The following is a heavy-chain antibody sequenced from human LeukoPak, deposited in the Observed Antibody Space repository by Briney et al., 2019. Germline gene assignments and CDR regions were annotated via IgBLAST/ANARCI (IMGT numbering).Heavy chain of an antibody. CDR2: ISAYNGNT. CDR3: ARVHCSGGSCYPSWYFQH. Sequence: GASVKVSCKASGYTFTSYGISWVRQAPGQGLEWMGWISAYNGNTNYAQKLQGRVTMATDTSTSTAYMELRSLRSDDTAVYYCARVHCSGGSCYPSWYFQHWGQGTLVTVSS. D-gene: IGHD2-15*01. CDR1: GYTFTSYG. V-gene: IGHV1-18*01. J-gene: IGHJ1*01.